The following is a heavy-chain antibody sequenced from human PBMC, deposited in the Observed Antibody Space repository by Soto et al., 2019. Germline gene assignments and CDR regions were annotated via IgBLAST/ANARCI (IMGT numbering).Heavy chain of an antibody. D-gene: IGHD3-22*01. CDR1: GFTFSSYG. V-gene: IGHV3-30*18. CDR2: ISYDGSNK. CDR3: AKSQLVVITDYFDY. J-gene: IGHJ4*02. Sequence: PGGSLRLSCAAAGFTFSSYGMHWVRQAPGKGLEWVAVISYDGSNKYYADSVKGRFTISRDNSKNTLYLQMNSLRAEDTAVYYCAKSQLVVITDYFDYWGQGTLVTVSS.